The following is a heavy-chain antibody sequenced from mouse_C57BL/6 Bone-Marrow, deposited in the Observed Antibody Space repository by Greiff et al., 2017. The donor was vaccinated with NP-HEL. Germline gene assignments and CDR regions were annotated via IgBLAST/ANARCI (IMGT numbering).Heavy chain of an antibody. Sequence: VQLQQSGPGLVQPSQSLSITCTVSGFSLTSYGVHWVRQSPGKGLEWLGVIWRGGSTDYNAAFMSRLSITKVHSKCHVSFIMNSLHADDTARYYCAEDYGSSSWFAYWGQGTLVTVSA. J-gene: IGHJ3*01. CDR3: AEDYGSSSWFAY. CDR2: IWRGGST. V-gene: IGHV2-5*01. D-gene: IGHD1-1*01. CDR1: GFSLTSYG.